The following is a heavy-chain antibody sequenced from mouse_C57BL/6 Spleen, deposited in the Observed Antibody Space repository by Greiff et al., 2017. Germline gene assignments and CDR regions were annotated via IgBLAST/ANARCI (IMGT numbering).Heavy chain of an antibody. V-gene: IGHV3-6*01. CDR2: ISYDGSN. J-gene: IGHJ2*01. D-gene: IGHD2-1*01. CDR3: ARRGGNYCFDY. Sequence: EVKLMESGPGLVKPSQSLSFTCSVTGYSITSGYYWNWIRQFPGNKLEWMGYISYDGSNNYNPSLKNRISITRDTSKNQFFLKLNSVTTEDTATYYCARRGGNYCFDYWGQGTTLTVSS. CDR1: GYSITSGYY.